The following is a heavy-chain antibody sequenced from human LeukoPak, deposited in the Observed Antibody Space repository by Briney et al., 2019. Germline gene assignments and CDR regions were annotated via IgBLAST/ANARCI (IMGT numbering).Heavy chain of an antibody. J-gene: IGHJ4*02. Sequence: SETLSLTCAVYGGSFSGYYWSWIRQPPGKGLEWIGEINHSGSTNYNPSLKSRVTISVDTSKNQFSLKLSSVTAADTAVYYCARGPTVAAYFYWGQGTLVTVSS. CDR3: ARGPTVAAYFY. V-gene: IGHV4-34*01. CDR2: INHSGST. CDR1: GGSFSGYY. D-gene: IGHD6-6*01.